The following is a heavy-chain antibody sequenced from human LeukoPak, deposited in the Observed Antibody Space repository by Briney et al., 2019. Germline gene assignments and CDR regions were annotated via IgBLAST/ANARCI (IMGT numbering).Heavy chain of an antibody. J-gene: IGHJ4*02. V-gene: IGHV3-21*01. CDR3: ARDFTLPDY. CDR2: ISSSSSYI. CDR1: GFTVSTNF. Sequence: KPGGSLRLSCAGSGFTVSTNFMSWVRQAPGKGLEWVSSISSSSSYIYYADSVKGRFTISRDNAKNSLYLQMNSLRAEDTAVYYCARDFTLPDYWGQGTLVTVSS.